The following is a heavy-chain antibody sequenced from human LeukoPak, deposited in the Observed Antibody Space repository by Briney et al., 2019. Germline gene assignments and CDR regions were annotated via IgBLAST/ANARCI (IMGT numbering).Heavy chain of an antibody. CDR2: IIPIFGTA. V-gene: IGHV1-69*13. CDR3: ARGGLWFGELSFDY. J-gene: IGHJ4*02. D-gene: IGHD3-10*01. CDR1: GGTFSSYA. Sequence: ASVKVSCTASGGTFSSYAISWVRQAPGQGLEWMGGIIPIFGTANYAQKFQGRVTITADESTSTAYMELSSLRSEDTAVYYCARGGLWFGELSFDYWGQGTLVTVSS.